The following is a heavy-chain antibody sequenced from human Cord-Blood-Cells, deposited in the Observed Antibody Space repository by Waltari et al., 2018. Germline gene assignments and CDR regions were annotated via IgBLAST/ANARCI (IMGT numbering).Heavy chain of an antibody. Sequence: QVQLQQWGAGLLKPSETLSLTCAVYGGHFSGYYWSWIRQPPGKWLEWIGEINHSGSTNYNPSLKSRVTISVDTSKNQFSLKLSSVTAADTAVYYCARAGYCSSTSCYRLDAFDIWGQGTMVTVSS. CDR1: GGHFSGYY. J-gene: IGHJ3*02. CDR2: INHSGST. D-gene: IGHD2-2*02. CDR3: ARAGYCSSTSCYRLDAFDI. V-gene: IGHV4-34*01.